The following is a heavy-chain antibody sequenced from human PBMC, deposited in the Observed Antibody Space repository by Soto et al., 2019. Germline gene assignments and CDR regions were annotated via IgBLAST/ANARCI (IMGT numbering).Heavy chain of an antibody. V-gene: IGHV1-18*01. D-gene: IGHD3-22*01. J-gene: IGHJ4*02. CDR2: ISAYNGNT. CDR1: GYTFTSYG. CDR3: ERDDSSVYNDY. Sequence: ASVKVSCKASGYTFTSYGISWVRQAPGQGLEWMGWISAYNGNTNYAQKLQGRVTMTTDTSTSTAYMELRSLRSDDTAVYYCERDDSSVYNDYWGQETLVTVSS.